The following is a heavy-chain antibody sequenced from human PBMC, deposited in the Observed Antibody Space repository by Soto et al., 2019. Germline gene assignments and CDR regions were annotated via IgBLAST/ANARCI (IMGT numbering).Heavy chain of an antibody. CDR2: IIPIFGTA. V-gene: IGHV1-69*13. Sequence: SVKVSCKASGGTFSSYAISWVRQAPGQGLEWMGGIIPIFGTANYAQKFQGRVTITADESTSTAYMELSSLRSEDTAVYYCARVGDYYDSSGMPDFDYWGQGTLVTVS. D-gene: IGHD3-22*01. CDR1: GGTFSSYA. J-gene: IGHJ4*02. CDR3: ARVGDYYDSSGMPDFDY.